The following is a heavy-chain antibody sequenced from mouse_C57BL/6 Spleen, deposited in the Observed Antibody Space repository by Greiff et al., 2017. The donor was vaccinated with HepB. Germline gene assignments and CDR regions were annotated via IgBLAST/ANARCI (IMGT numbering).Heavy chain of an antibody. CDR2: INPSTGGT. CDR3: AREDSSGYGFAY. Sequence: VQLQQSGPELVKPGASVKISCKASGYSFTGYYMNWVKQSPEKSLEWIGEINPSTGGTTYNQKFKAKATLTVDKSSSTAYMQLKSLTSEDSAVYYCAREDSSGYGFAYWGQGTLVTVSA. CDR1: GYSFTGYY. D-gene: IGHD3-2*02. V-gene: IGHV1-42*01. J-gene: IGHJ3*01.